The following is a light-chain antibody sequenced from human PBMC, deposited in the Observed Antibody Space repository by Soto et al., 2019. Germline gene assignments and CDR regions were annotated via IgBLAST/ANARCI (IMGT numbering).Light chain of an antibody. Sequence: SYELTQAPSESVAPGETASISCGGDRIGRKSVHWYQQKPGQAPVLVMYYDNDRPSEIPERFSGFNSGNTATLDISGVEAGDDVDYYCQVWDSSSNHYVFGPGTKLTVL. CDR1: RIGRKS. V-gene: IGLV3-21*04. CDR3: QVWDSSSNHYV. CDR2: YDN. J-gene: IGLJ1*01.